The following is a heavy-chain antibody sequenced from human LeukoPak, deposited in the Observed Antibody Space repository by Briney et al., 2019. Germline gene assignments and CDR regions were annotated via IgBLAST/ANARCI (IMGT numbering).Heavy chain of an antibody. Sequence: GASVKVSCKASGYSFTGYYMHWVRQAPGQGLEWMGRINPKSGDTKYAQKFQGRVTMTRDTSLSTAYMELSRLRSDDTAVFYCAREGDELFFDYWGQGTLVTVSS. CDR3: AREGDELFFDY. J-gene: IGHJ4*02. CDR2: INPKSGDT. CDR1: GYSFTGYY. D-gene: IGHD1-7*01. V-gene: IGHV1-2*06.